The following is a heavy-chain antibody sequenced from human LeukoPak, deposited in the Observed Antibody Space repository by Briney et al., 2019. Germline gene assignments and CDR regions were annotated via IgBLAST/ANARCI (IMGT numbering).Heavy chain of an antibody. Sequence: GGSLRLSCAASGFTFSSYSMNWVRQAPGKGLEWVSYISSSSSTIYYADSVKGRFTISRDNAKNTLSLQMNSLRAEDMAVYYCARDGGDRRLGAFDIWGQGTMVTVSS. CDR2: ISSSSSTI. J-gene: IGHJ3*02. CDR1: GFTFSSYS. D-gene: IGHD3-16*01. V-gene: IGHV3-48*01. CDR3: ARDGGDRRLGAFDI.